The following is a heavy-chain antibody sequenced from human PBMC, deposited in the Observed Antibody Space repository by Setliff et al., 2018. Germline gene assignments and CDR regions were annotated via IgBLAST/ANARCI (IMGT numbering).Heavy chain of an antibody. V-gene: IGHV3-23*01. CDR2: ISGSGGST. CDR3: AKAEHYYDSSGYSGAFDI. CDR1: GSTFSSYA. J-gene: IGHJ3*02. Sequence: GGSPRLSCAASGSTFSSYAMSWVRQAPGKGLEWVSAISGSGGSTYYADSVKGRFTISRDNSKNTLYLQMNSLRAEDTAVYYCAKAEHYYDSSGYSGAFDIWGQGTMVTVSS. D-gene: IGHD3-22*01.